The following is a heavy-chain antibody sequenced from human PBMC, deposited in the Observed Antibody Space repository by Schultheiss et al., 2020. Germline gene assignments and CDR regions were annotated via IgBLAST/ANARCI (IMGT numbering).Heavy chain of an antibody. CDR3: ARGSMTTGRSYYYYGMDV. D-gene: IGHD4-17*01. CDR1: GGSISSSNW. CDR2: IYHSGST. V-gene: IGHV4-4*02. J-gene: IGHJ6*02. Sequence: SETLSLTCAVSGGSISSSNWWSWVRQPPGKGLEWIGEIYHSGSTNYNPSLKSRVTISVDKSKNQFSLKLSSVTAADTAVYYCARGSMTTGRSYYYYGMDVWGQGTTVTVSS.